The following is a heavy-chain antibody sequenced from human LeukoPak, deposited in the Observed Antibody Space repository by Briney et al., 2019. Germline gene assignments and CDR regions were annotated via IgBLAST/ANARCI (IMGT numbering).Heavy chain of an antibody. J-gene: IGHJ4*02. CDR1: GFTFSSYA. V-gene: IGHV3-23*01. CDR2: ISGSGGST. D-gene: IGHD3-22*01. Sequence: GGSLRLSCAASGFTFSSYAMSWVRQAPGKGLEWVSAISGSGGSTYYADSVKGRFTISRDNSKNTLYLQMNSLRAEDTAVYYCAKSRRLYDSSGYYYRIFDYWGQGTLVTVSS. CDR3: AKSRRLYDSSGYYYRIFDY.